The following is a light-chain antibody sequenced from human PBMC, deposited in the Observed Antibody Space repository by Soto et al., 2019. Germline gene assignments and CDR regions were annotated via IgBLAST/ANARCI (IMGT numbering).Light chain of an antibody. Sequence: LGASVKLTCTLSSGYSTYAIAWHQQQSEKGPRFLMKINYDGTHSKGDGFFDRFSGSSSGAERHLTISSLQSEDEADYYCQSLGTGIQVFGGGTKVTVL. CDR1: SGYSTYA. J-gene: IGLJ3*02. CDR3: QSLGTGIQV. V-gene: IGLV4-69*01. CDR2: INYDGTH.